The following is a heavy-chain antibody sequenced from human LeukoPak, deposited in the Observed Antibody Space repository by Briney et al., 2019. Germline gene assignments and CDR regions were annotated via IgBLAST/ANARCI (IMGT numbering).Heavy chain of an antibody. D-gene: IGHD2-21*01. V-gene: IGHV1-8*03. CDR3: ARGYCGGDCPDAFDI. CDR2: MSPNSGNT. CDR1: GYTFTSYD. J-gene: IGHJ3*02. Sequence: GASVKVSCKGSGYTFTSYDINWVRQATGQGLEWMGWMSPNSGNTGYAQKFQGRVTITRNTSISTAYMELSSLRSEDTAVYYCARGYCGGDCPDAFDIWGQGTMVTVSS.